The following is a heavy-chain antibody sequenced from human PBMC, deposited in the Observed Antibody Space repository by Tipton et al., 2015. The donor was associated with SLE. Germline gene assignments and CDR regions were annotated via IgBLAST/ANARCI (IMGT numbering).Heavy chain of an antibody. D-gene: IGHD1-7*01. J-gene: IGHJ4*02. CDR1: GFTFSNYA. Sequence: SLRLSCAASGFTFSNYAMHWVRQAPGKGLEWVAVISYDGSNKYYADSVKGRFTISRDNSKNTLYLQMNSLRTEDTAVYYCAREGDWNYVGPFDYWGQGTLVTVSS. V-gene: IGHV3-30*04. CDR3: AREGDWNYVGPFDY. CDR2: ISYDGSNK.